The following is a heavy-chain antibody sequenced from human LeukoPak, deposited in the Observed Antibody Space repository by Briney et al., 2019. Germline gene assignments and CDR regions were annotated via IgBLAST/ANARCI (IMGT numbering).Heavy chain of an antibody. V-gene: IGHV3-7*01. Sequence: PGGSLRLSCAASGFTFSSYWMSWVRQAPGKGLEWVANIKQDGSEKYYVDSVKGRFTISRDNAKNSLYLQMNSLRAEDTAVYYCARADYYDSVYYFDYWGQGTLVTVSS. D-gene: IGHD3-22*01. CDR3: ARADYYDSVYYFDY. J-gene: IGHJ4*02. CDR2: IKQDGSEK. CDR1: GFTFSSYW.